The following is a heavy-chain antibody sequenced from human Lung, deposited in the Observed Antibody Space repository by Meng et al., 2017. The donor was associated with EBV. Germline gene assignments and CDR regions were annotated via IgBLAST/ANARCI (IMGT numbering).Heavy chain of an antibody. D-gene: IGHD6-13*01. CDR1: AFTCDDCG. Sequence: EVHLVASGGSVVRPGGSLGRSCVAGAFTCDDCGMSWVRQAPGKGLEWISGISWNGGSTGYADSVKGRFTISRDNAKNSLYLQMNSLGAEDTALYYCARGDESSSTWYSGEYLQDWGQGTLVTVSS. V-gene: IGHV3-20*04. J-gene: IGHJ1*01. CDR3: ARGDESSSTWYSGEYLQD. CDR2: ISWNGGST.